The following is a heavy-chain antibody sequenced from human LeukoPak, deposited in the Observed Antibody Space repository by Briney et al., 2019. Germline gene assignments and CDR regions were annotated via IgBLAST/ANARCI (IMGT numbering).Heavy chain of an antibody. J-gene: IGHJ5*02. V-gene: IGHV1-8*02. CDR3: VRWYDYGEKRLDP. CDR1: GYPFTAFI. CDR2: INPRNDNI. D-gene: IGHD4/OR15-4a*01. Sequence: ASVKVSCKASGYPFTAFIMSWVRQAPGQALEWMGRINPRNDNIDYARKFQGRLTMTTNTSLGAAYMELSSLTSEDTATYYCVRWYDYGEKRLDPWGHGTLVIVSS.